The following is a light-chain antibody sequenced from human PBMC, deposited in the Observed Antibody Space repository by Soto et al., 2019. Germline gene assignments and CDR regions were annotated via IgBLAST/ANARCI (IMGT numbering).Light chain of an antibody. J-gene: IGLJ3*02. CDR2: RNN. CDR1: SSNIGSNY. V-gene: IGLV1-47*01. CDR3: AAWDDSLSGWV. Sequence: QSVLTQPPSASGTPGQRVTSSCSGSSSNIGSNYVYWYQQLPGTAPKLLIYRNNRRPSGVPDRFSGSKSGTSASLAISGLRSEDEADYYCAAWDDSLSGWVFGGGTKLTVL.